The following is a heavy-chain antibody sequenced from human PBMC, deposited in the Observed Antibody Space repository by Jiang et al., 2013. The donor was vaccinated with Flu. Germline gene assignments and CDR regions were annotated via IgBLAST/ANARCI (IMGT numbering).Heavy chain of an antibody. Sequence: QLLESGGGLVQPGGSLRLSCAASGFTFSSYATSWVRQAPGKGLEWVSAISGSGGSTYYADSVKGRFTISRDNSKNTLYLQMNSLRAEDTAVYYCAKDVGILRYFDLSAFDIWGQGTMVTVSS. V-gene: IGHV3-23*01. CDR1: GFTFSSYA. D-gene: IGHD3-9*01. CDR2: ISGSGGST. J-gene: IGHJ3*02. CDR3: AKDVGILRYFDLSAFDI.